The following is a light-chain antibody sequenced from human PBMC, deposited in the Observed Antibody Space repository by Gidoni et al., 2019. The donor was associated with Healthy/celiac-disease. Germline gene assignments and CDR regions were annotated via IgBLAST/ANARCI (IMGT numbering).Light chain of an antibody. J-gene: IGLJ2*01. Sequence: SGSPGQSVTISCTGTSSDVGGYNYVSWYQQHPGKAPKLMIYEVSKRPSGVPDRFSGSKSGNTASLTVSGLQAEYEADYYCSSYAGSNNLVFGGGTKLTVL. CDR1: SSDVGGYNY. CDR3: SSYAGSNNLV. CDR2: EVS. V-gene: IGLV2-8*01.